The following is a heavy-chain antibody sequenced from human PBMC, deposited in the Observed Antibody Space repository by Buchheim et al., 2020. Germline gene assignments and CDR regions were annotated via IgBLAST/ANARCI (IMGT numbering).Heavy chain of an antibody. J-gene: IGHJ5*02. CDR2: ISYDGSNK. CDR1: GFTFSSYA. Sequence: QVQLVESGGGVVQPGRSLRLSCAASGFTFSSYAMHWVRQAPGKGLEWVAVISYDGSNKYYADSVKGRFTISRDNSKNTLYLQMNNLRAEDTAVYYCARDVGIAVARNYNWFDPWGQGTL. D-gene: IGHD6-19*01. CDR3: ARDVGIAVARNYNWFDP. V-gene: IGHV3-30*04.